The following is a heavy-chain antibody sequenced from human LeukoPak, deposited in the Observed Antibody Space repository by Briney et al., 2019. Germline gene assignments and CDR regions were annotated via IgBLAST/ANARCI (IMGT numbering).Heavy chain of an antibody. Sequence: GGSLRLSCAASGFTLSTYAMSWVRQAPGKGLEWISGISGRDGSTYDADSVKGRFSISRDNSENTLYLQMNSLTVEDTAAYYCVKEQPYFYDTDGYPRSDFGSWGQGTLVTVSS. CDR2: ISGRDGST. CDR3: VKEQPYFYDTDGYPRSDFGS. V-gene: IGHV3-23*01. CDR1: GFTLSTYA. D-gene: IGHD3-16*01. J-gene: IGHJ4*02.